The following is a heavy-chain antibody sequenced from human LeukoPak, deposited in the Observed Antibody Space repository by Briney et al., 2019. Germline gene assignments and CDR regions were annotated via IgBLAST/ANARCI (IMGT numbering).Heavy chain of an antibody. CDR3: ARGSGPDAFDI. J-gene: IGHJ3*02. CDR1: GDSISFNSYY. V-gene: IGHV4-61*01. Sequence: SETLSLTCTVSGDSISFNSYYWSWIRQPPGKGLEWIGYIYYSGSTNYNPSLKSRVTISVDTSKNQFSLKLSSVTAADTAVYYCARGSGPDAFDIWGQGTMVTVSS. CDR2: IYYSGST.